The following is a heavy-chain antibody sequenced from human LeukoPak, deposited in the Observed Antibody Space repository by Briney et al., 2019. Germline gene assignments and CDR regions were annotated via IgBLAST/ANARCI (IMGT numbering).Heavy chain of an antibody. Sequence: GGSLRLSCAASGFTFSSYAMSWVRQAPGKGLEWVSAISDSGGSTYYADSVKGRFTISRDNSKNTLYLQMNSLRAEDTAVYYCAKAGGYYYGSGDYDYWGQGTLVTVSS. CDR1: GFTFSSYA. J-gene: IGHJ4*02. V-gene: IGHV3-23*01. D-gene: IGHD3-10*01. CDR2: ISDSGGST. CDR3: AKAGGYYYGSGDYDY.